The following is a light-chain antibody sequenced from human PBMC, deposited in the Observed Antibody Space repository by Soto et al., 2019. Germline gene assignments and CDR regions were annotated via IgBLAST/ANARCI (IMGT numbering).Light chain of an antibody. CDR2: AAY. CDR1: QGIVTY. Sequence: DVQMTHSPSSLAASVGDRVTITGRASQGIVTYVAGYHQKAGKVPKVLIFAAYTLKAGVPSRFSGSGSGTESTLNISGQQPEDVATYYCQKDNSDPPTFGQGTKVEI. J-gene: IGKJ1*01. V-gene: IGKV1-27*01. CDR3: QKDNSDPPT.